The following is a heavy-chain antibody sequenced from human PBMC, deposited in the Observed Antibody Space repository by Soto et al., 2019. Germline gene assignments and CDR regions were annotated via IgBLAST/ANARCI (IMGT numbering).Heavy chain of an antibody. J-gene: IGHJ6*02. CDR1: GFTFSSYA. CDR3: AKDRSYYYGMDV. V-gene: IGHV3-23*01. Sequence: EVQLLESGGGLVQPGGSPRLSCAASGFTFSSYAMSWVRQAPGKGLEWVSAISGSGGSTYYADSVKGRFTISRDNSKNTLYLQMNSLRAEDTAVYYCAKDRSYYYGMDVWGQGTTVTVSS. CDR2: ISGSGGST.